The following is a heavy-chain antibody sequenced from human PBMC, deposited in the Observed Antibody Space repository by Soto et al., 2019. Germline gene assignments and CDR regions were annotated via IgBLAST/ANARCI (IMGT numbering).Heavy chain of an antibody. CDR1: GFTFSGSA. J-gene: IGHJ5*02. D-gene: IGHD2-15*01. V-gene: IGHV3-73*01. Sequence: EVQLVESGGGLVQPGGSLKLSCAASGFTFSGSAMHWVRQASGKGLEWVGRIRSKANSYATAYAASVKGRFTISRDDSKNTAYLQMNSLKTEDTAVYYCTRLQDIVVVVAATGGTGRVNWFDPWGQGTLVTVSS. CDR2: IRSKANSYAT. CDR3: TRLQDIVVVVAATGGTGRVNWFDP.